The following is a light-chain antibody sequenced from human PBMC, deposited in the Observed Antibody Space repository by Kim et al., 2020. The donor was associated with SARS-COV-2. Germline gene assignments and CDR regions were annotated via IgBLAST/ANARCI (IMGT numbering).Light chain of an antibody. V-gene: IGKV3-15*01. Sequence: APGERANLSCRASQTINNKLVWYQQKPGQAPRLLIYDATTRATGVPARFIGSGSETDFTLTISSLQSEDVAVYYCQQSNDWPPLTFGQGTKVDIK. CDR3: QQSNDWPPLT. CDR1: QTINNK. CDR2: DAT. J-gene: IGKJ1*01.